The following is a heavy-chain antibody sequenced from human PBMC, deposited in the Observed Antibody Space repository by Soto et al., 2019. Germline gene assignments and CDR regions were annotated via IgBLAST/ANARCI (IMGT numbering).Heavy chain of an antibody. V-gene: IGHV3-30*18. CDR1: GFTFSSYG. CDR2: ISYDGSNK. Sequence: GGSLRLSCAASGFTFSSYGMHWVRQAPGKGLEWVAVISYDGSNKYYADSVEGRFTISRDNSKNTLYLQMNSLRAEDTAVYYCAKDTNITIFGVVIHYYYYYMDVWGKGTTVTV. CDR3: AKDTNITIFGVVIHYYYYYMDV. J-gene: IGHJ6*03. D-gene: IGHD3-3*01.